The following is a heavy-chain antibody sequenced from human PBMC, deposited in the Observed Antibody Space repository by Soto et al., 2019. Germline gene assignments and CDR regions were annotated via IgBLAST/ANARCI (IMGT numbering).Heavy chain of an antibody. CDR3: AKDGGWSLAVAGLFDY. J-gene: IGHJ4*02. CDR2: ISDSGGST. V-gene: IGHV3-23*01. CDR1: GSTFSSDD. D-gene: IGHD6-19*01. Sequence: EVHLLEYGGGLVQPGGSLRLSCVVSGSTFSSDDMSWVRQAPGRGLGWVSGISDSGGSTYYADSVKGRFTISRDNAKNTLYLQMKGLRVEDTALYYCAKDGGWSLAVAGLFDYWGPGTQVTVSS.